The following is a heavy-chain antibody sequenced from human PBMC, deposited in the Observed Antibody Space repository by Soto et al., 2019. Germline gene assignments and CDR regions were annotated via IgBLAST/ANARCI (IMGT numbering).Heavy chain of an antibody. Sequence: GGSLRLSCAASGFTFRSSGMHWVRQAPGKGLEWVAVISYDGGNKYYGDSVRGRFTISRDNSNNTLYLEMKSLRVEDSAVYYCAKVGFGRGILSNIMDVWGQGTTVPVSS. D-gene: IGHD3-16*01. V-gene: IGHV3-30*18. CDR3: AKVGFGRGILSNIMDV. CDR1: GFTFRSSG. CDR2: ISYDGGNK. J-gene: IGHJ6*02.